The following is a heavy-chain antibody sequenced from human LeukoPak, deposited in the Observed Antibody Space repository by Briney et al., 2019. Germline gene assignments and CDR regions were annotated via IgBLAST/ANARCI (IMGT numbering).Heavy chain of an antibody. J-gene: IGHJ4*02. D-gene: IGHD1-1*01. CDR3: ARQDGNSKYYFDY. Sequence: GESLKISCKGSGYSFTYYWIGWVRHMPGNGLEWMGIIYPGDSDTRYRPSFQGQVTISVDKSISTAYLQWSSLKASDTAMYYCARQDGNSKYYFDYWGQGTLVTVSS. V-gene: IGHV5-51*01. CDR1: GYSFTYYW. CDR2: IYPGDSDT.